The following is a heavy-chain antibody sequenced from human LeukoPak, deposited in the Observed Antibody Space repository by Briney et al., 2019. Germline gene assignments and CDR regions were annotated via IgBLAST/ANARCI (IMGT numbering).Heavy chain of an antibody. J-gene: IGHJ4*02. V-gene: IGHV4-59*11. CDR1: GGSMTTHH. D-gene: IGHD1-26*01. CDR2: VFDSGRT. Sequence: PSETLSLTCTVSGGSMTTHHWNWIRQTPGKGLEWIGYVFDSGRTKENPSLKSRVTISVDTSKNQFSLKLSSVTAADTAVYYCAREGGVGATLDYWGQGTLVTVSS. CDR3: AREGGVGATLDY.